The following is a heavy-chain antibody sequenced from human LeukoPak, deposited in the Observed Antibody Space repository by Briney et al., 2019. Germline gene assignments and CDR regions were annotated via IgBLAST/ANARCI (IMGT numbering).Heavy chain of an antibody. V-gene: IGHV1-2*06. CDR3: ARDGARYSSGWYPDY. Sequence: ASVKVSCKASGYTFTGYYMHWVRQAPGQGLEWMGRINPNSGGTNYAQKFQGRVTMTRDTSISTAYMELSRLRSDDTAVYYCARDGARYSSGWYPDYWGQGTLVTVSS. CDR1: GYTFTGYY. D-gene: IGHD6-19*01. J-gene: IGHJ4*02. CDR2: INPNSGGT.